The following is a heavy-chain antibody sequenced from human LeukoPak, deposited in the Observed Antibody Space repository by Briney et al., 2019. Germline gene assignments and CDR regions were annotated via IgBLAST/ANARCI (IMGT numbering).Heavy chain of an antibody. V-gene: IGHV4-59*11. CDR3: ARGPTTVNNWFDA. D-gene: IGHD4-17*01. J-gene: IGHJ5*02. CDR1: GGSISSHY. Sequence: PSETLSLTCTVSGGSISSHYWSWIRQPPGKGLEWIGYIYYSGSTNYNPSLKSRVTISVDTSKNQYSLKLSSVTAADTAVYYCARGPTTVNNWFDAWGQGTLVTVSS. CDR2: IYYSGST.